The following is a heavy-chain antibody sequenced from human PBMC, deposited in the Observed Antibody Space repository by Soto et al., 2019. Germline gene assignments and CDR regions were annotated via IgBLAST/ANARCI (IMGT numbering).Heavy chain of an antibody. CDR1: GFTFDDYA. CDR2: ISWNSGSI. V-gene: IGHV3-9*01. Sequence: GRSLRLSCAASGFTFDDYAMHWVRQAPGKGLEWVSGISWNSGSIGYADSVKGRFTISRDNAKNSLYLQMNSLRAEDTALYYCAKSQVVAATLTFSGNFDYWGQGTLVTVSS. D-gene: IGHD2-15*01. J-gene: IGHJ4*02. CDR3: AKSQVVAATLTFSGNFDY.